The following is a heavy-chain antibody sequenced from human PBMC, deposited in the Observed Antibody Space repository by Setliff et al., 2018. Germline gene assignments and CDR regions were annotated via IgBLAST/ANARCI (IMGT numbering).Heavy chain of an antibody. J-gene: IGHJ3*01. D-gene: IGHD3-3*01. V-gene: IGHV3-73*01. Sequence: GESLKISCAASGFTFSDSTMHWVRQASGKGLEWVGRIRTKANSYATAYATSVQDRFTISRHDSESTTYLQMNGLKTEDTAVYYCVRHMPYYDFWRGYYSTSDAFHVWGQGTMVT. CDR2: IRTKANSYAT. CDR1: GFTFSDST. CDR3: VRHMPYYDFWRGYYSTSDAFHV.